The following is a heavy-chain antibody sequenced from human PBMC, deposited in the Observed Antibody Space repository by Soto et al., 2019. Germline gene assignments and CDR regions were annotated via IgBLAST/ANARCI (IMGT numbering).Heavy chain of an antibody. J-gene: IGHJ4*02. Sequence: SETLSLTCAVSGGPISNSNWWSWVRQPPGKGLEWIGEIYHSGNTNYNPSLKRRVTISIDTSKKQISLNLTSVTDADTAVYYCASVTFGGVVLAHWGQGTLVTVSS. CDR2: IYHSGNT. CDR1: GGPISNSNW. V-gene: IGHV4-4*02. CDR3: ASVTFGGVVLAH. D-gene: IGHD3-16*01.